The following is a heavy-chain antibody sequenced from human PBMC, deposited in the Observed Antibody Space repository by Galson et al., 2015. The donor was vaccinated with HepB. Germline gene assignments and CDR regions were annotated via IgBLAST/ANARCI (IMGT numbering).Heavy chain of an antibody. CDR1: GFTFSNFA. CDR3: AKRSCTSGSCFFFYY. D-gene: IGHD2-15*01. J-gene: IGHJ4*02. CDR2: VDGSVGST. V-gene: IGHV3-23*01. Sequence: SLRLSCAASGFTFSNFAMSWVRQAPGKGLEWVSSVDGSVGSTYYADSVKGRFTISRDDSKNTLYLQLNCLRAEDTAVYYCAKRSCTSGSCFFFYYWGQGTLVTVSS.